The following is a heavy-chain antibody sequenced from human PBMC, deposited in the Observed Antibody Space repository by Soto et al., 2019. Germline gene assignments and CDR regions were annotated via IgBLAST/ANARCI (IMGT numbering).Heavy chain of an antibody. CDR2: INHSGST. CDR3: ARLDIGPYYYGMDV. Sequence: SETLSLTCAVYGGSFSGYCWSWIRQPPGEGLEWIGEINHSGSTNYNPSLKSRVTISVDTSKNQFSLKLSSVTAADTAVYYCARLDIGPYYYGMDVWGQGTTVTVAS. D-gene: IGHD1-1*01. J-gene: IGHJ6*02. CDR1: GGSFSGYC. V-gene: IGHV4-34*01.